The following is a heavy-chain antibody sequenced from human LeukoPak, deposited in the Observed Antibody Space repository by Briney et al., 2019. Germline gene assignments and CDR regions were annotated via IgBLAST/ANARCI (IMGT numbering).Heavy chain of an antibody. CDR3: ARARHNDFWSGYYASDAFDI. D-gene: IGHD3-3*01. CDR1: GGTFSSYA. Sequence: GASVKVSCKASGGTFSSYAISWVRQAPGQGLEWMGGIIPIFGTANYAQKFQGRVTITADESTSTAYMELSSLRSEDTAVYYCARARHNDFWSGYYASDAFDIWGQGTMVTVSS. CDR2: IIPIFGTA. J-gene: IGHJ3*02. V-gene: IGHV1-69*01.